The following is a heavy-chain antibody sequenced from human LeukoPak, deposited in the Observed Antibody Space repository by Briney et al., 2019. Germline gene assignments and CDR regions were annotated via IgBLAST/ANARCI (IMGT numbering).Heavy chain of an antibody. Sequence: GGSLRLSCAACGFPFRSYAMHWVRQAPGKGLEYVSVISSNGRSTYYANSVKGRFTISRDNSKNTLCLQMGRARAKGLSMYYCAKRGPFQWELLVYWGQGTLVTVSS. CDR3: AKRGPFQWELLVY. CDR2: ISSNGRST. J-gene: IGHJ4*02. D-gene: IGHD1-26*01. CDR1: GFPFRSYA. V-gene: IGHV3-64*01.